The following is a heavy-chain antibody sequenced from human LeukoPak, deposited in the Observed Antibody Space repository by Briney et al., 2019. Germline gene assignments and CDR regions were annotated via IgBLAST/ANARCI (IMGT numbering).Heavy chain of an antibody. CDR3: ARDRTGTTSGYYYGMDV. CDR1: GGTFSSYA. Sequence: ASVKVSCKASGGTFSSYAISWVRQAPGQGLEWMGRIIPILGIANYAQKFQGRVTITADKSTSTAYMELSSLRSEDTAVYYCARDRTGTTSGYYYGMDVWGQGTTVTVSS. CDR2: IIPILGIA. V-gene: IGHV1-69*04. J-gene: IGHJ6*02. D-gene: IGHD1-7*01.